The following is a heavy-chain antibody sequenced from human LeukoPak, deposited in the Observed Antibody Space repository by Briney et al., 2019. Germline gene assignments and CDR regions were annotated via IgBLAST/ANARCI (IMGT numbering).Heavy chain of an antibody. CDR1: GFTLSSYS. J-gene: IGHJ4*02. V-gene: IGHV3-66*01. Sequence: PGGSLRLSCAASGFTLSSYSMNWVRQAPGKGLEWVSVIYSGGSTYYADSVKGRFTISRDNSKNTLYLQMNSLRAEDTAVYYCARWDMERRWGQGTLVTVSS. CDR2: IYSGGST. D-gene: IGHD2-15*01. CDR3: ARWDMERR.